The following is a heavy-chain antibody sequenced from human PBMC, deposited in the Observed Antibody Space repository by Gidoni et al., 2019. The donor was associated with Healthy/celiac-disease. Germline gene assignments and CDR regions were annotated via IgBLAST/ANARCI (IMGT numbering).Heavy chain of an antibody. Sequence: QAQLRQWGAGHLKPSETLSLTCAVDGGSLSRYYSSWIRQPPGKGLEWIGEINHSGSTNYNPSLKSRVTISVDTSKSQFSLKLSSVTAADTAVYYCARGLIVRGVSYDAFDIWGQGTMVTVSS. J-gene: IGHJ3*02. V-gene: IGHV4-34*01. D-gene: IGHD3-10*01. CDR3: ARGLIVRGVSYDAFDI. CDR1: GGSLSRYY. CDR2: INHSGST.